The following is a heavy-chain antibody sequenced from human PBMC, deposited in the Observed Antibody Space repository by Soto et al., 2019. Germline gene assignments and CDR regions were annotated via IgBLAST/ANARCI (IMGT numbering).Heavy chain of an antibody. D-gene: IGHD2-15*01. V-gene: IGHV4-39*01. CDR1: GGSLSSSGFS. CDR2: ISYGGST. J-gene: IGHJ4*02. CDR3: ARHDRGGTRKYYFDF. Sequence: QLQLQESGPGLVKPSETLSLICTVSGGSLSSSGFSWAWIRQPPGKGLEWIGDISYGGSTYYSPSLKSRGTISVDTSKGHFPLSLSSVTAADTAVYSGARHDRGGTRKYYFDFWGQGILVTVSS.